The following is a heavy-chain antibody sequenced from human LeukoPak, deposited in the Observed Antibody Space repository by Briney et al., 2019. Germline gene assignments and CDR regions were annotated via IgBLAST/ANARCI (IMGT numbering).Heavy chain of an antibody. CDR1: GFTFSSYA. V-gene: IGHV3-30-3*01. CDR3: VRGVVVVAPARPDAFDI. J-gene: IGHJ3*02. D-gene: IGHD2-15*01. Sequence: GRSLRLSCAASGFTFSSYAMHWVRQAPGKGLEWVAVISYDGSNKYYADSVKGRFTISRDNSKNTLYLQMNSLRAEDTAVYYCVRGVVVVAPARPDAFDIWGQGTMVTVSS. CDR2: ISYDGSNK.